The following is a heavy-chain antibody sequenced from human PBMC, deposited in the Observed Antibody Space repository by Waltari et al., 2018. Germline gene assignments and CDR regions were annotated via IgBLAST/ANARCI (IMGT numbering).Heavy chain of an antibody. D-gene: IGHD1-26*01. Sequence: QVQLVQSGAEVKKPGASVKVSCKASGYTFTGYYMHWVRQAPGQGLEWMVGRNPNRGGTNYAQKFQGRVTMTRDTSISPAYMELSRLRSDDTAVYYCARERIVGANRYYYYGMDVWGQGTTVTVSS. J-gene: IGHJ6*02. V-gene: IGHV1-2*02. CDR3: ARERIVGANRYYYYGMDV. CDR2: RNPNRGGT. CDR1: GYTFTGYY.